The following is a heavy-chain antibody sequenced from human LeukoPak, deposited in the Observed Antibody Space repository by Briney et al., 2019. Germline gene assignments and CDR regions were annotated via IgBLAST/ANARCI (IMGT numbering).Heavy chain of an antibody. Sequence: GGSLRLSCAASGFTFSTYAMQWVRQAPGKGLEYVSAISSNGDITSYANSVKVRFAISRDNSKNTLYLQMGSLRTEDMAVYYCARASAWDIKDYWGQGTLVTVSS. CDR1: GFTFSTYA. J-gene: IGHJ4*02. CDR2: ISSNGDIT. D-gene: IGHD1-26*01. CDR3: ARASAWDIKDY. V-gene: IGHV3-64*01.